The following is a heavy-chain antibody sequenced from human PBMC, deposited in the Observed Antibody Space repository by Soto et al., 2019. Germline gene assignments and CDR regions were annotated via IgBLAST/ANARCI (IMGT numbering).Heavy chain of an antibody. CDR2: IYYSGST. Sequence: SETLSLTCTVSGGSISSYYWSWIRQPPGKGLEWIGYIYYSGSTNYNPSLKSRVTISVETSKNQFSLKLSSVTAADTAVYYCARAPRSGDARGYMDVWGKGTTVTVSS. D-gene: IGHD4-17*01. V-gene: IGHV4-59*01. J-gene: IGHJ6*03. CDR3: ARAPRSGDARGYMDV. CDR1: GGSISSYY.